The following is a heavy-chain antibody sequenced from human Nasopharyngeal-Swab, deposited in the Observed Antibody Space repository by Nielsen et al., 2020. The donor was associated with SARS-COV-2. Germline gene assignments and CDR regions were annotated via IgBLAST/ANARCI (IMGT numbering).Heavy chain of an antibody. D-gene: IGHD6-6*01. V-gene: IGHV1-69*13. CDR3: ARGIEYSSSSWFEY. CDR1: GGTLTTYS. Sequence: SVKVSCKTSGGTLTTYSIAWVRQAPGQGLEWMGRIFPLYGSVDYAQRFQGRVTITADESTNTAHMELSSLRSEDTVMYYCARGIEYSSSSWFEYWGQGTLVTVSS. J-gene: IGHJ4*02. CDR2: IFPLYGSV.